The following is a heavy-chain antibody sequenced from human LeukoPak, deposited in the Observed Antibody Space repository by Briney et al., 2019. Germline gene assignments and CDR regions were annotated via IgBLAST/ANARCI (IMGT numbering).Heavy chain of an antibody. CDR3: ARHYDSSGYYHHDAFDI. V-gene: IGHV3-11*01. Sequence: GGSLRLSCAASGFTFTEYWMAWVRQAPGKGLEWVSYISSSGSTIYYADSVKGRFTISRDNAKNSLYLQMNSLRAEDTAVYYCARHYDSSGYYHHDAFDIWGQGTMVTVSS. J-gene: IGHJ3*02. CDR1: GFTFTEYW. D-gene: IGHD3-22*01. CDR2: ISSSGSTI.